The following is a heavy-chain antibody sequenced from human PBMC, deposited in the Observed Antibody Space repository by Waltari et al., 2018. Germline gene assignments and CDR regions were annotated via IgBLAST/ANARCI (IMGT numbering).Heavy chain of an antibody. CDR1: GGSISSYY. V-gene: IGHV4-59*01. CDR2: IYYSVST. D-gene: IGHD2-21*01. Sequence: QVQLQESGPGLVKPSETLSLTCTVSGGSISSYYWSWIRQPPGKGLEWLGYIYYSVSTNYNPSLKSRVTISVDTSKNQFSLKLSSVTAADTAVYYCARVFGNCGGDCYYFDYWGQGTLVTVSS. CDR3: ARVFGNCGGDCYYFDY. J-gene: IGHJ4*02.